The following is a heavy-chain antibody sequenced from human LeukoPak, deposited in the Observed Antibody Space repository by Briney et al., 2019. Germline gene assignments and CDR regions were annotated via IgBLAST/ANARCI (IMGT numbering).Heavy chain of an antibody. Sequence: PSETLSLTCAVYGGSFSGYYWSWIRQPPGKGLEWIGEINHSGSTNYNPSLKSRVTISVDTSKNQFSLKLSSVTAADTALYYCARGGRQLLWFGELNWFDPWGQGTLVTVSS. CDR1: GGSFSGYY. V-gene: IGHV4-34*01. CDR2: INHSGST. CDR3: ARGGRQLLWFGELNWFDP. J-gene: IGHJ5*02. D-gene: IGHD3-10*01.